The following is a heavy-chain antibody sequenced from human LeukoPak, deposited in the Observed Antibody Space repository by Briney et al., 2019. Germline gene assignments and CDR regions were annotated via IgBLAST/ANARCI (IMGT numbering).Heavy chain of an antibody. CDR2: IIPIFGST. CDR1: GGTFSSYA. J-gene: IGHJ4*01. V-gene: IGHV1-69*05. Sequence: SVKVSCKASGGTFSSYAIRWVRQAPGQGLEWMGRIIPIFGSTNYAQKFQGRVTITTDTSTSTAYMELSSLRSDDTAVYYCARGVLAVVTIREGFDTWGHGTLVSASS. CDR3: ARGVLAVVTIREGFDT. D-gene: IGHD5-24*01.